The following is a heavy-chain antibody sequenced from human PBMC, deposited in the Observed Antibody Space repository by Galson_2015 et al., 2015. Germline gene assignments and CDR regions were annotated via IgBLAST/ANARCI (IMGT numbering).Heavy chain of an antibody. CDR1: GFTFSSYW. J-gene: IGHJ5*02. V-gene: IGHV3-74*01. CDR2: ISSDGSRT. Sequence: SLRLSCAASGFTFSSYWTHWVRQAPGKGLVWVSRISSDGSRTSYADSVKGRFTISRDNAKNTLYLQMNSVRVEDTAVYYCTRDSAVAGSNWFDPWGQGTLVSVSS. D-gene: IGHD6-19*01. CDR3: TRDSAVAGSNWFDP.